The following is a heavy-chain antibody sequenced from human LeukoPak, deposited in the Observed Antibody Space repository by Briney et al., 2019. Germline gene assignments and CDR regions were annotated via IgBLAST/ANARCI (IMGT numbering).Heavy chain of an antibody. CDR1: GFTFSSYW. V-gene: IGHV3-7*03. J-gene: IGHJ6*04. CDR2: IKQDGSEK. Sequence: GGFLRLSCAASGFTFSSYWMSWVRQAPGKGLEWVANIKQDGSEKYYVDSVKGRFTISRDNAKNSLYLQMNSLRAEDTAVYYCAREFGRYSYGYVPYGMDVWGKGTTVTVSS. CDR3: AREFGRYSYGYVPYGMDV. D-gene: IGHD5-18*01.